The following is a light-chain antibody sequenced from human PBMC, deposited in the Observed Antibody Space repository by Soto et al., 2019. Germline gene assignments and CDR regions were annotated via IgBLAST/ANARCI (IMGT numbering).Light chain of an antibody. CDR1: EDISNY. V-gene: IGKV1-33*01. Sequence: DIQMTQKTPSLSASVGDRVTITCQASEDISNYLNWYQQKPGKAPKLLIYDASNLETGVPSRFSGSGSGTDFSFTISSLQSEDIATYYCQYYENLLTFGGGTKVDIK. CDR3: QYYENLLT. CDR2: DAS. J-gene: IGKJ4*01.